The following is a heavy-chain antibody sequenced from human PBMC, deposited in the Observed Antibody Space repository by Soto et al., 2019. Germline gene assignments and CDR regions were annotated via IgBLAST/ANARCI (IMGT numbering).Heavy chain of an antibody. CDR1: GFTFSSYS. J-gene: IGHJ5*02. Sequence: GSLRLSCAASGFTFSSYSMNWVRQAPGKGLEWVSYISSSSSTIYYADSVKGRFTISRDNAKNSLYLQMNSLRDEDTAVYYCARDLRSITGTTRGWFDPWGQGTLVTVSS. CDR3: ARDLRSITGTTRGWFDP. V-gene: IGHV3-48*02. D-gene: IGHD1-7*01. CDR2: ISSSSSTI.